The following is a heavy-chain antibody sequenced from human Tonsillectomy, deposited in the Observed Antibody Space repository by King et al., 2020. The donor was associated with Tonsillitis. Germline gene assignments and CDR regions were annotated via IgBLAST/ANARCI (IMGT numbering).Heavy chain of an antibody. Sequence: VQLVESGAEVKKPGESLKISCKGSGYSFTSYWIGWVRQMPGKGLEWMGIIYPGDSDTRSSPSFQGQVTISAAKSISTAYLQWSSLKASDTAMYYCARPRHCGGDCYSHYYFDYWGQGTLVTVSS. CDR3: ARPRHCGGDCYSHYYFDY. CDR2: IYPGDSDT. CDR1: GYSFTSYW. J-gene: IGHJ4*02. D-gene: IGHD2-21*02. V-gene: IGHV5-51*01.